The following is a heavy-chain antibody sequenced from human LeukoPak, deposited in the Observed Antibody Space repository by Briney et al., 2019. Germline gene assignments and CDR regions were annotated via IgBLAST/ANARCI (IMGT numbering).Heavy chain of an antibody. Sequence: ASVKVSCKASGYIFTGYYMHWVRQAPGQGLEWMGWINPNSGDTNYAQKFQGRVTMTRDTSISTAYMELSSLRSEDTAVYYCARGHEGYYYYYYMDVWGKGTTVTVSS. CDR3: ARGHEGYYYYYYMDV. CDR2: INPNSGDT. V-gene: IGHV1-2*02. J-gene: IGHJ6*03. CDR1: GYIFTGYY.